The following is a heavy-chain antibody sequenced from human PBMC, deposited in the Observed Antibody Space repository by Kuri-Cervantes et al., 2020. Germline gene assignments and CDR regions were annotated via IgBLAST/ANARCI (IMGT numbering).Heavy chain of an antibody. CDR3: ARDIPTGRFDP. Sequence: TLSLTCAVYGGSFSGYYWSWIRQPPGKGLEWIGEINHSGSTNYNPSLKSRVTISVDTSKNQFSLKLSSVTAADTAVYYCARDIPTGRFDPWGQGTLVTVSS. CDR2: INHSGST. D-gene: IGHD2-21*01. CDR1: GGSFSGYY. J-gene: IGHJ5*02. V-gene: IGHV4-34*01.